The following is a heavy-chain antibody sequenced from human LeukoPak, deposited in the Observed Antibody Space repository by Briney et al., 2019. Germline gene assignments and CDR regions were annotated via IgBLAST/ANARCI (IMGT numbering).Heavy chain of an antibody. CDR1: GFTFSTYS. D-gene: IGHD3-9*01. CDR2: ISSSSSYI. V-gene: IGHV3-21*04. J-gene: IGHJ3*02. CDR3: ARVIVTGYYDAFDI. Sequence: GGSLRLSCAASGFTFSTYSMNWVRQAPGKGLEWVSSISSSSSYIHYADSVKGRFTISRDNAENSLSLQMNSLRAEDTAVYYCARVIVTGYYDAFDIWGQGTMVTVSS.